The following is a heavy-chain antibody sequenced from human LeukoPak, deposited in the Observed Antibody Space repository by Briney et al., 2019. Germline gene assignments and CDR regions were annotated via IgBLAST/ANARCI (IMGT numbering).Heavy chain of an antibody. CDR1: GYTLTSYD. CDR2: MNPNSGRT. D-gene: IGHD6-13*01. Sequence: VASVKVSCKASGYTLTSYDINWVRQATGQGLEWMGWMNPNSGRTGYAQNFQGRITITRNTSISTAYMELSSLRSEDTAVYYCARQDIAAAGTDYWGQGTLVTVSS. V-gene: IGHV1-8*01. J-gene: IGHJ4*02. CDR3: ARQDIAAAGTDY.